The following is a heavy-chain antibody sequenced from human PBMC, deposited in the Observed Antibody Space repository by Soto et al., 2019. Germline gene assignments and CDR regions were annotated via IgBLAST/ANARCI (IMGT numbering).Heavy chain of an antibody. J-gene: IGHJ4*02. CDR1: GYTFTAYA. Sequence: QVQLVQSGAEEKKPGASVKVSCKASGYTFTAYAMHWVRQAPGQRLEWMGWINAGNGNTKYSQKFQGRVTITRDTSASTAYMELSSLRSEDTAVYYCARAVAVPTDFDYWGQGTLVTVSS. CDR3: ARAVAVPTDFDY. V-gene: IGHV1-3*05. CDR2: INAGNGNT. D-gene: IGHD6-19*01.